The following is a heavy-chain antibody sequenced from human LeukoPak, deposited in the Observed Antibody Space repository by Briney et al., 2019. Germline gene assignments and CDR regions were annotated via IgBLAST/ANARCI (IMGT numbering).Heavy chain of an antibody. CDR1: GGSISSGGYY. V-gene: IGHV4-31*03. CDR2: IYYSGST. Sequence: SQTLSLTCTVSGGSISSGGYYWSWIRQHPGKGLEWIGYIYYSGSTYYNPSLKSRVTISADTSKTQFSLKLSSVTAADTAVYYCASTRRTGAAFDYWGQGTLVTVSS. J-gene: IGHJ4*02. D-gene: IGHD3/OR15-3a*01. CDR3: ASTRRTGAAFDY.